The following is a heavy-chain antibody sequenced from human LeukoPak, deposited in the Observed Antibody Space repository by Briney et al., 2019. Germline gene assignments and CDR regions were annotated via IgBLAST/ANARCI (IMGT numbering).Heavy chain of an antibody. CDR3: ARGDCSVSVRHGGNWFGP. V-gene: IGHV1-2*02. D-gene: IGHD2-15*01. CDR2: INPNSGGT. CDR1: GYTFTVYY. Sequence: ASVKVSCKSSGYTFTVYYIHWVRQAPGQGLEWMGWINPNSGGTNYAQSFQGRVTMTRDTSSSTAHMELSRLRSDDTAVYYCARGDCSVSVRHGGNWFGPWGQGTLVTVSS. J-gene: IGHJ5*02.